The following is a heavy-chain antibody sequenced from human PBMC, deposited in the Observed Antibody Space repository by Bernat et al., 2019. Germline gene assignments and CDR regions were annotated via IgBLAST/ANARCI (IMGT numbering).Heavy chain of an antibody. V-gene: IGHV4-34*01. CDR2: INHSGST. Sequence: QVQLQQWGAGLLKPSETLSLTCAVYGGSFSGYYWSWIRQPPGKGLEWIGEINHSGSTNYNPSLKSRVTISVGTSKNQVSLKLSFVTGADTGVYYCARGGGVTAAKGAGTSPNRVDPWGQGTLVTVPP. J-gene: IGHJ5*02. CDR1: GGSFSGYY. D-gene: IGHD2-2*01. CDR3: ARGGGVTAAKGAGTSPNRVDP.